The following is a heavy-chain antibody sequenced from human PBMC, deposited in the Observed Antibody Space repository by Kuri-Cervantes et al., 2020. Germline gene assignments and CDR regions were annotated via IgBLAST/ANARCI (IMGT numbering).Heavy chain of an antibody. V-gene: IGHV3-30*02. CDR3: AKEGGDYGDYAAFDI. CDR1: GLTFSSYG. CDR2: IWYDGSKK. Sequence: GGSLRLSCVPSGLTFSSYGMHWVRQAPGKGLEWVAVIWYDGSKKYHADSVEGRFTISRDNSKNTLYLQMNSLRAEDTAVYYCAKEGGDYGDYAAFDIWGQGTMVTVSS. J-gene: IGHJ3*02. D-gene: IGHD4-17*01.